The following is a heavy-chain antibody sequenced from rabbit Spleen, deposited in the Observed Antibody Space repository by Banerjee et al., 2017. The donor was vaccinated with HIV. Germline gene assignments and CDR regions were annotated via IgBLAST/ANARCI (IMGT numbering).Heavy chain of an antibody. CDR1: GSTLSSYYM. CDR3: ARDLAGVIGWNFGW. J-gene: IGHJ4*01. Sequence: QEQVLESGGGLVQPEGSLTLTCKASGSTLSSYYMNWVRQAPGKGLQWIACINAVTGKAVYATWAKGRFTFSKTSSTTVTLQMTSLTAADTATYFCARDLAGVIGWNFGWWGQGTLVTVS. V-gene: IGHV1S45*01. D-gene: IGHD4-1*01. CDR2: INAVTGKA.